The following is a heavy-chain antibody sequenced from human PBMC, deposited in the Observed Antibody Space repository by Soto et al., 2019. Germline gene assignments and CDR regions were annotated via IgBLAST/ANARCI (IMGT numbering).Heavy chain of an antibody. V-gene: IGHV4-34*01. CDR1: GGSFSGYY. Sequence: QVQLQQWGAGLLKPSETLSLTCAVYGGSFSGYYWSWIRQPPGKGLEWIGEINHSGSTNYNPSLKSRVTISVDTSKNQFSLKLSSVTAADTAVYYCASDAYYYGSGSYYGYWGQGTLVTVSS. D-gene: IGHD3-10*01. CDR2: INHSGST. CDR3: ASDAYYYGSGSYYGY. J-gene: IGHJ4*02.